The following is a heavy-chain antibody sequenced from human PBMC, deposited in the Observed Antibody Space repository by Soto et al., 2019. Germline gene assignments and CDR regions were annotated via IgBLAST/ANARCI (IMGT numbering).Heavy chain of an antibody. CDR2: INHSGST. CDR3: ARFGYGSGSSSYYYYYYMDV. Sequence: SETLSLTCAVYGGSFSGYYWSWIRQPPGKGLEWIGEINHSGSTNYNPSLKSRVTISVDTSKNQFSLKLSSVTAADTAVYYCARFGYGSGSSSYYYYYYMDVWGKGTTVTVSS. CDR1: GGSFSGYY. J-gene: IGHJ6*03. V-gene: IGHV4-34*01. D-gene: IGHD3-10*01.